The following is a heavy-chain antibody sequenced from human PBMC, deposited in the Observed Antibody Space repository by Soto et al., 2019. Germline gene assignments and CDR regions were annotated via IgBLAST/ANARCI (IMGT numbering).Heavy chain of an antibody. V-gene: IGHV3-53*01. Sequence: XGSLRLSCAASGFTFSSNYMSWVRQAPGKGLEWVSVIYSGGSTYYADSVKGRFTISRDNSKNTLYLQMNSLRAEDTAVYYCARDRVYDSSGYWYYYYYGMDVWGQGTTVTVSS. CDR3: ARDRVYDSSGYWYYYYYGMDV. CDR2: IYSGGST. D-gene: IGHD3-22*01. CDR1: GFTFSSNY. J-gene: IGHJ6*02.